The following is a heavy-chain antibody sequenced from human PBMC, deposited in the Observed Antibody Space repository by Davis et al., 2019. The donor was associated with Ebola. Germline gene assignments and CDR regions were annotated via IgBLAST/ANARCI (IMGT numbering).Heavy chain of an antibody. J-gene: IGHJ6*04. CDR3: ARSGLSFGVVKYHYGMDV. CDR2: ISGSGGST. CDR1: GFTFSSYA. V-gene: IGHV3-23*01. D-gene: IGHD3-3*01. Sequence: GGSLRLSCAASGFTFSSYAMSWVRQAPGKGLEWVSAISGSGGSTYYADSVKGRFTISRDNSKKTMYLQMNSLTAEDTAVYYCARSGLSFGVVKYHYGMDVWGKGTTVTVSS.